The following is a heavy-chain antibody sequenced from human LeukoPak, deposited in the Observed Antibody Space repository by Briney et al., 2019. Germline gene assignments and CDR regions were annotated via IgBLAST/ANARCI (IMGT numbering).Heavy chain of an antibody. CDR1: GGSFSGYY. Sequence: SETLSLTCAVYGGSFSGYYWSWIRQPAGKGLEWIGRIYTSGSTNYNPSLKSRVTMSVDTSKNQFSLKLSSVTAADTAVYYCARSSMVRGYYMDVWGKGTTVTISS. V-gene: IGHV4-59*10. CDR3: ARSSMVRGYYMDV. D-gene: IGHD3-10*01. CDR2: IYTSGST. J-gene: IGHJ6*03.